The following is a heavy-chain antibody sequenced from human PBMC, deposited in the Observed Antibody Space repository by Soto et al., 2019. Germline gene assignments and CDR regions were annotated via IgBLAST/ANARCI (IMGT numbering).Heavy chain of an antibody. CDR3: ARAFFVDTAMASNYYYYYGMDV. V-gene: IGHV3-30-3*01. CDR1: GFTFSSYA. CDR2: ISYDGSNK. D-gene: IGHD5-18*01. J-gene: IGHJ6*02. Sequence: QVQLVESGGGVVQPGRSLRLSCAASGFTFSSYAMHWVRQAPGKGLEWVAVISYDGSNKYYADSVKGRFTISRDYSKNTLYLQMNSLRAEDTAVYYCARAFFVDTAMASNYYYYYGMDVWGQGTTVTVSS.